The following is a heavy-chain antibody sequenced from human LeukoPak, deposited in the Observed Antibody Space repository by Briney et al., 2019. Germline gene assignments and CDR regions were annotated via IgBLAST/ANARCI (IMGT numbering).Heavy chain of an antibody. CDR1: GGSTSSGDYY. Sequence: SETLSLTCTVSGGSTSSGDYYWNWIRQHPGKGLEWIGYMNNRGTSNYNPSLRSRVTISVDTSNNQFSLRLSSVTAADTAVYYCTRIPTHYYGSGSYYGYFDSWGQGTLVTVSS. J-gene: IGHJ4*02. V-gene: IGHV4-31*03. D-gene: IGHD3-10*01. CDR2: MNNRGTS. CDR3: TRIPTHYYGSGSYYGYFDS.